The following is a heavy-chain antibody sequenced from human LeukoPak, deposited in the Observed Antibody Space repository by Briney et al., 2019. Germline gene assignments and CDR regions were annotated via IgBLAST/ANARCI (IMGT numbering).Heavy chain of an antibody. Sequence: ASVKVSCKASGYTFTGYYMHRVRQAPGQGLEWMGWINPNSGGTNYAQKFQGRVTMTRDTSIRTAYMELSRLRSDDTAVYYCARIAEYYDSSGSLDYWGQGTLVTVSS. CDR3: ARIAEYYDSSGSLDY. V-gene: IGHV1-2*02. J-gene: IGHJ4*02. CDR2: INPNSGGT. CDR1: GYTFTGYY. D-gene: IGHD3-22*01.